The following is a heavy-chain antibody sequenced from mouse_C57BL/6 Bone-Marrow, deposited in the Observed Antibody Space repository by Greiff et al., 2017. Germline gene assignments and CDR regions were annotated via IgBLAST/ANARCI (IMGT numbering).Heavy chain of an antibody. CDR3: ARNLYYGSSWFAY. Sequence: VQVVESGPGLVAPSQSLSITCTVSGFSLTSYAISWVRQPPGKGLEWLGVIWPGGGTNYNSALISRLSISKDNSKSQVVLKMNSLQTDDTARYVCARNLYYGSSWFAYWGQGTLVTVSA. CDR1: GFSLTSYA. V-gene: IGHV2-9-1*01. J-gene: IGHJ3*01. D-gene: IGHD1-1*01. CDR2: IWPGGGT.